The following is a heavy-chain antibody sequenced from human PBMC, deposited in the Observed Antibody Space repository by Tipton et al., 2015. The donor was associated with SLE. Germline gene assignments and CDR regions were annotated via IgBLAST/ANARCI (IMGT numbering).Heavy chain of an antibody. CDR1: GGSFSGYY. Sequence: TLSLTCAVYGGSFSGYYWSWVRQPPGKGLEWIGYISFSGLTNYNPSVRSRVSTLMDTSKNQFSLQMSSVTAADTAVYYCARSGYSSGWYRGRFDIWGQGKMVTVSS. CDR2: ISFSGLT. V-gene: IGHV4-59*08. D-gene: IGHD6-19*01. CDR3: ARSGYSSGWYRGRFDI. J-gene: IGHJ3*02.